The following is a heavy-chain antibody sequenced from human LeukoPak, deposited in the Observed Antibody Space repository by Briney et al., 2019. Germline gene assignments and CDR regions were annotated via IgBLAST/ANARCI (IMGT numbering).Heavy chain of an antibody. J-gene: IGHJ5*02. CDR3: ARVNYYDSSGYYISSGWFDP. CDR1: GGSISSSSYY. V-gene: IGHV4-39*01. Sequence: SETLSLTCTVSGGSISSSSYYWGWIRQPPGKGLEWIGSIYYSGSTYYNPSLKSRVTMSVDTSKDQFSLKLSSVTAADTAVYYCARVNYYDSSGYYISSGWFDPWGQGTLVTVSS. D-gene: IGHD3-22*01. CDR2: IYYSGST.